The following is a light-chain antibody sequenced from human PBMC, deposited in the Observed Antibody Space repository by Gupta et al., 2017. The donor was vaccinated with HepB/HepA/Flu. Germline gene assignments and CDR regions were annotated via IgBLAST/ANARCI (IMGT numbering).Light chain of an antibody. V-gene: IGLV2-14*01. CDR1: SSDVGAYKY. J-gene: IGLJ3*02. CDR2: EVS. CDR3: SSYTTNSAWV. Sequence: QSALTQPASVSGSPGQSITISCTGTSSDVGAYKYVSWYQQHPGKAPKFMIYEVSNRPSGVSNRFSGTKSGTTASLTISGLQAEDEADYYCSSYTTNSAWVFGGATKLTVL.